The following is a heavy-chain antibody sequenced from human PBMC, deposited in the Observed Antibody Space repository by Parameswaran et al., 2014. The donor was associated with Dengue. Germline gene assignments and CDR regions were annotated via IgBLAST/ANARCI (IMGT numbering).Heavy chain of an antibody. CDR2: ISYDGSNK. Sequence: SLKISCAASGFTFSSYGMHWVRQAPGKGLEWAAVISYDGSNKYYADSVKGRFTISRDNSKNTLYLQMNSLRAEDTAVYYCAKASIAVAGGGYYYYMDVWGKGTTVTVSS. D-gene: IGHD6-19*01. V-gene: IGHV3-30*18. J-gene: IGHJ6*03. CDR1: GFTFSSYG. CDR3: AKASIAVAGGGYYYYMDV.